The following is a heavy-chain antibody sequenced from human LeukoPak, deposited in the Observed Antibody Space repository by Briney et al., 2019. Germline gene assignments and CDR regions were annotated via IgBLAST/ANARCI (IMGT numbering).Heavy chain of an antibody. CDR2: IYTSGST. Sequence: PSETLSLTCTVSGGSISSGSYYWSWIRQPAGKGLEWIGRIYTSGSTNYNPSLKSRVTISVDTSKNQFSLKLSSVTAADTAVYYCAVTMVRGVLDDWGQGTLVTVSS. V-gene: IGHV4-61*02. D-gene: IGHD3-10*01. CDR3: AVTMVRGVLDD. J-gene: IGHJ4*02. CDR1: GGSISSGSYY.